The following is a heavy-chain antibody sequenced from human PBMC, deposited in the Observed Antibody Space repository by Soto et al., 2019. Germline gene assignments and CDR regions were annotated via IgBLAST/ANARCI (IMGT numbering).Heavy chain of an antibody. Sequence: GGSLRLSCAASGFTFSNAWMSWVRQAPGKGLEWVGRIKSKTDGGTTGYAAPVKGRFTISRDDSKNTLYLQMNSLKTEDTAVYYCTTGAPYYDFWSGYEDVWGKETTVTISS. D-gene: IGHD3-3*01. CDR3: TTGAPYYDFWSGYEDV. CDR2: IKSKTDGGTT. CDR1: GFTFSNAW. V-gene: IGHV3-15*01. J-gene: IGHJ6*04.